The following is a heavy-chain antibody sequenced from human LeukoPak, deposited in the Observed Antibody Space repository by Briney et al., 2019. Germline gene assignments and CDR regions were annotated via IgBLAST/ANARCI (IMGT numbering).Heavy chain of an antibody. CDR2: XXXXXXIXTSDGNT. J-gene: IGHJ6*03. Sequence: GGSLRLACAGSGLTFSTYAMTXXRQAPGKGXXXXXXXXXXXXIXTSDGNTYXADSVKGRFTISRDNSKNTLYLHMNSLTAEDTAVXYCAKAPGWRKQLVIFYYYMDVWGKGTTVTISS. V-gene: IGHV3-23*01. D-gene: IGHD6-6*01. CDR1: GLTFSTYA. CDR3: AKAPGWRKQLVIFYYYMDV.